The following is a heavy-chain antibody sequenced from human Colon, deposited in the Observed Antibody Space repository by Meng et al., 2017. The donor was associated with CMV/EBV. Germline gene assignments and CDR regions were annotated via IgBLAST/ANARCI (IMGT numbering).Heavy chain of an antibody. J-gene: IGHJ4*02. CDR1: GASITNYC. Sequence: QGQLRESGPGLVMPSETLSLTCTVSGASITNYCSGLIRHPAGKGLEWIGRVYISGNTNYNPSLKSRVTMSIDTSKNQLSLNIRSVTAADTAVYYCARDSNLSGLAYWGQGTLVTVSS. CDR2: VYISGNT. CDR3: ARDSNLSGLAY. V-gene: IGHV4-4*07. D-gene: IGHD3-10*01.